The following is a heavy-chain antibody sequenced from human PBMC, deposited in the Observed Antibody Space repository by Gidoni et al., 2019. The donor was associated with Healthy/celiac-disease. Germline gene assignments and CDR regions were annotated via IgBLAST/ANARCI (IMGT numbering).Heavy chain of an antibody. J-gene: IGHJ4*02. V-gene: IGHV3-43*01. CDR2: ISGDGGST. CDR1: GFTFDDYT. Sequence: EVQLVESGGVVVQPGGSLRLSCAASGFTFDDYTMHWVRHAPGKGLEWVSLISGDGGSTYYADSVKGRFTISRDNSKNSLYLQMNSLRTEDTALYYCAKVRSSSGWYGYFDYWGQGTLVTVSS. D-gene: IGHD6-19*01. CDR3: AKVRSSSGWYGYFDY.